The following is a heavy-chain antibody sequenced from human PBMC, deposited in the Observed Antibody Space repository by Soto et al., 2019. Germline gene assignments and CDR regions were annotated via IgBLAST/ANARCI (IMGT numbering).Heavy chain of an antibody. CDR1: GFTFSSYA. D-gene: IGHD3-10*01. V-gene: IGHV3-23*01. J-gene: IGHJ4*02. CDR3: AKDYYYGSGSYYTLEYFDY. Sequence: PGGSLRLSCAASGFTFSSYAMSWVRQAPGKWLEWVSAISGSGGSTYYADSVKGRFTISRDNPKNTLYLQMNSLRAEDTAVYYCAKDYYYGSGSYYTLEYFDYXGQGTMVTVS. CDR2: ISGSGGST.